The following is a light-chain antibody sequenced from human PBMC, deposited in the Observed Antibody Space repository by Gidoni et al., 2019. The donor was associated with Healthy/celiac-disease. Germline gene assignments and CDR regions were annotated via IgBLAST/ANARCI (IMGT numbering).Light chain of an antibody. V-gene: IGLV1-44*01. J-gene: IGLJ2*01. CDR1: SSNIGSNT. Sequence: QSVLTQPPSASGTPGQRVTISCSGSSSNIGSNTVNWYQQPPGTAPKLPIYSNNPPPSGVPDRFSGPKSGTPASLAISGLQSEDEADYYWAAWDDSLNGLVFGGGTKLTGL. CDR3: AAWDDSLNGLV. CDR2: SNN.